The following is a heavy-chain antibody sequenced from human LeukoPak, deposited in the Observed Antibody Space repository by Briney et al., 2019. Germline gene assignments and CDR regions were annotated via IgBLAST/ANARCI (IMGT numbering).Heavy chain of an antibody. CDR2: INPNSGGT. Sequence: ASVKVSCKASGYTFTAYYMHWVRQAPGQGLEWIGWINPNSGGTNYAQKFQGRVTMTRDTSISTAYMELSRLRSDDTAVYYCARVLTTGTTSYFDYWGQGTLVTVSS. CDR3: ARVLTTGTTSYFDY. J-gene: IGHJ4*02. D-gene: IGHD1-1*01. CDR1: GYTFTAYY. V-gene: IGHV1-2*02.